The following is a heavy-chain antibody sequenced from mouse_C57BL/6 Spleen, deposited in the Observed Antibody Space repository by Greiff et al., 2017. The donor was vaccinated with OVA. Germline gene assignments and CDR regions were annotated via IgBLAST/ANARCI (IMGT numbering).Heavy chain of an antibody. V-gene: IGHV2-5*01. CDR2: IWRGGST. D-gene: IGHD3-3*01. Sequence: VQVVESGPGLVQPSPSLSITCTVSGFSLTSYGVHWVRQSPGKGLEWLGVIWRGGSTDYNAAFMSRLSITKDNSKSQVFFKMNSLQADDTAIYYCAPGGDGAMDYWGQGTSVTVSS. CDR1: GFSLTSYG. CDR3: APGGDGAMDY. J-gene: IGHJ4*01.